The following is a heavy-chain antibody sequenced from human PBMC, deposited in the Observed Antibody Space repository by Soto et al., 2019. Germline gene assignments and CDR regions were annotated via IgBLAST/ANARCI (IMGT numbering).Heavy chain of an antibody. V-gene: IGHV4-39*01. CDR1: GGSISSSSYY. J-gene: IGHJ3*02. Sequence: PSETLSLTCTVSGGSISSSSYYWGWIRHPPGKGLEWIGSIYYSGSTYYNPSLKSRVTISVDTSKNQFSLKLSSVTAADTAVYYCARTIKTVTDAFDIWGQGTMVTVSS. CDR2: IYYSGST. D-gene: IGHD4-17*01. CDR3: ARTIKTVTDAFDI.